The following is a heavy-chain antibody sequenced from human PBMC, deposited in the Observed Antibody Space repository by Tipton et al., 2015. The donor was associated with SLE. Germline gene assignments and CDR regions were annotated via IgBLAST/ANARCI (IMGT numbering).Heavy chain of an antibody. Sequence: LRLSCAVYGGSISSSSSYYWAWIRQPPGKGLEWIGYVYFSGVTNYNPSLESRVTMSVDTSKNQFSLTLTSVTAADTAIYYCARDSYSRPFDPWGQGTLVTVSS. J-gene: IGHJ5*02. V-gene: IGHV4-61*05. D-gene: IGHD6-13*01. CDR1: GGSISSSSSYY. CDR3: ARDSYSRPFDP. CDR2: VYFSGVT.